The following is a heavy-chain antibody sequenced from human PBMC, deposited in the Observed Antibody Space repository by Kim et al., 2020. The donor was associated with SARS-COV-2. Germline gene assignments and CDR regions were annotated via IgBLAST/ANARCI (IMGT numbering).Heavy chain of an antibody. J-gene: IGHJ4*02. V-gene: IGHV4-39*01. Sequence: SETLSLTCTVSGGSISSSSYYWGWIRQPPGKGLEWIGSIYYSGSTYYNPSLKSRVTISVDTSKNQFSLKLSSVTAADTAVYYCARRLSSGLLDYWGQGTLVTVSS. D-gene: IGHD3-22*01. CDR3: ARRLSSGLLDY. CDR1: GGSISSSSYY. CDR2: IYYSGST.